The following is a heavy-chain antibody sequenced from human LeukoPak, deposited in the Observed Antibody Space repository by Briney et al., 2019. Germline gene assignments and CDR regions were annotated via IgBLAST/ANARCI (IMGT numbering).Heavy chain of an antibody. CDR3: ARGTYGYYMDV. J-gene: IGHJ6*03. V-gene: IGHV4-38-2*02. D-gene: IGHD4-17*01. CDR1: NYSISNSLY. Sequence: PSETLSLTCSGSNYSISNSLYWGWLRQPPGKGLEWIGSIYRSGSTFYNPSLKSRVTISLDTSRNQFSLKLSSVTAADTAVYFCARGTYGYYMDVWGKGTTVTVSS. CDR2: IYRSGST.